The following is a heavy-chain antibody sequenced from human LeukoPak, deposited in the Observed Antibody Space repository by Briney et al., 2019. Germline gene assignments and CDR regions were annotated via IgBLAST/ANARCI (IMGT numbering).Heavy chain of an antibody. CDR2: ISYDGGNK. V-gene: IGHV3-30*04. J-gene: IGHJ4*02. CDR3: ARGLGEFCVDC. Sequence: PGGSLRLSCAPSGFTLSSYTMHWVCQAPRKGLAWVAVISYDGGNKYYADSVKGRFTISRDNSKNTLYLQMNSLRVEDTALYYCARGLGEFCVDCCGQGTLVTVSS. CDR1: GFTLSSYT. D-gene: IGHD3-16*01.